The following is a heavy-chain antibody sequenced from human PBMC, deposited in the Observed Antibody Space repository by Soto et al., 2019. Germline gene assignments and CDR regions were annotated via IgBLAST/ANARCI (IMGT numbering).Heavy chain of an antibody. V-gene: IGHV3-30-3*01. CDR1: GFTFSSYS. CDR2: TSYDGSNR. J-gene: IGHJ6*02. CDR3: ARDGCRPGGRYYYAMDV. D-gene: IGHD1-26*01. Sequence: QVQLVESGGGVVQPGRSLRLSCAASGFTFSSYSMHWVRQAPGKGLEWVAVTSYDGSNRYYADSVKGRFPISRDKSKNTVDLQMNSLRDEDTAVYYCARDGCRPGGRYYYAMDVWGHGTTVTVSS.